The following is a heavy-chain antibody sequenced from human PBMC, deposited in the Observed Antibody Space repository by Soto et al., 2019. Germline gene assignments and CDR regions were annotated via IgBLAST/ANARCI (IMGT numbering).Heavy chain of an antibody. J-gene: IGHJ4*02. CDR2: IIPIFGTA. CDR1: GGTFSSYA. CDR3: ARERGYSYGSGGWYFDY. D-gene: IGHD5-18*01. V-gene: IGHV1-69*01. Sequence: SVKFSCNASGGTFSSYAISWVRQAPGQWLEWMGGIIPIFGTANYAQKFQGRVTITADESTSTAYMELSSLRSEDTAVYYCARERGYSYGSGGWYFDYWGQGTLVTVSS.